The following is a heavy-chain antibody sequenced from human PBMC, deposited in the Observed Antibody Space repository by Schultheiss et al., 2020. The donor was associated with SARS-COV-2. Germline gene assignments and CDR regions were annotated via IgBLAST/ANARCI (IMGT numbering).Heavy chain of an antibody. CDR3: ARVTVGAYYYGMDV. CDR1: GFTFSSYG. Sequence: GGSLRLSCAASGFTFSSYGMHWVRQAPGKGLEWVAVISYDGSNKYYADSVKGRFTISRDNAKNSLYLQMNSLRAEDTAVYYCARVTVGAYYYGMDVWGQGTTVTVSS. D-gene: IGHD1-26*01. V-gene: IGHV3-30*12. J-gene: IGHJ6*02. CDR2: ISYDGSNK.